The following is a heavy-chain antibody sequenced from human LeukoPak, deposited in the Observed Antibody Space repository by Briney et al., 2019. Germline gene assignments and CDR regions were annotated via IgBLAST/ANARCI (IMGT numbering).Heavy chain of an antibody. D-gene: IGHD3-10*02. CDR3: ARAGTTYYYVEHVFDI. CDR1: GGSISNDY. Sequence: SETLSLTCTVSGGSISNDYWSWIRQPPGKGLEWIGHIYNTVNTTYNPSLLSRVTISVDPSKKQLSLRLSSVTAADTAVYYCARAGTTYYYVEHVFDIWGQGTMVTVSS. J-gene: IGHJ3*02. CDR2: IYNTVNT. V-gene: IGHV4-59*01.